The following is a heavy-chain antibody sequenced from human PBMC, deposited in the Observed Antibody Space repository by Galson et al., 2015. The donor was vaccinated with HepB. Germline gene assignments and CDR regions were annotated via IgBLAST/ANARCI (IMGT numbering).Heavy chain of an antibody. CDR3: ARVADADYGDHTHFDF. D-gene: IGHD4-17*01. J-gene: IGHJ4*02. V-gene: IGHV3-11*06. CDR1: GFTFSDYY. Sequence: SLRLSCAASGFTFSDYYMSWIRQAPGKGLEWLSYISHSTLYTNYADSVKGRFTISRDNAKNSLFLQMNSLRAEDTAVYYCARVADADYGDHTHFDFWGQGVLVTVSS. CDR2: ISHSTLYT.